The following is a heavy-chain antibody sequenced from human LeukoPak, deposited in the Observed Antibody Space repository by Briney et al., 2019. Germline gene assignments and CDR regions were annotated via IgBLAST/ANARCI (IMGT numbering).Heavy chain of an antibody. CDR2: ISGSGGST. V-gene: IGHV3-23*01. CDR3: AKEDVDTAMVGTYYFDY. Sequence: GGSLRLSCAASGFTFSSYAMSWVRQAPGKGLEWVSAISGSGGSTYYADSVKGRFTISRDNSKNTLYLQMNSLRAEDTAVYYCAKEDVDTAMVGTYYFDYWGQGTLATVSS. CDR1: GFTFSSYA. J-gene: IGHJ4*02. D-gene: IGHD5-18*01.